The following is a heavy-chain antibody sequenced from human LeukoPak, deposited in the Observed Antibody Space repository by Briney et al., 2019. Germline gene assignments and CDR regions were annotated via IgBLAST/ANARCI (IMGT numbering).Heavy chain of an antibody. CDR2: INHSGST. D-gene: IGHD3-10*01. CDR1: GGSFSGYY. Sequence: PSETLSLTCAVYGGSFSGYYWSWIRQPPEKGLEWIGEINHSGSTNYDPSLKSRVTISVDTSKNQFSLKLSSVTAADTAVYYCARGPGLYYYGSGSFYNYWGQGTLVTVSS. J-gene: IGHJ4*02. V-gene: IGHV4-34*01. CDR3: ARGPGLYYYGSGSFYNY.